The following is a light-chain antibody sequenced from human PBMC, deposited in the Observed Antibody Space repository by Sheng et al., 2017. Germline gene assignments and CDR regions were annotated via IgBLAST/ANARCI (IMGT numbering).Light chain of an antibody. Sequence: EIVLTQSPATQSLSPGERATLSCRASQSVSSYLAWYQQKSGQAPRLLIYDASNRATGIPARFSGSGSGTDFTLTISSLEPEDFAVYYCQQRSNWPSFGQGTKLEIK. V-gene: IGKV3-11*01. CDR1: QSVSSY. CDR3: QQRSNWPS. CDR2: DAS. J-gene: IGKJ2*03.